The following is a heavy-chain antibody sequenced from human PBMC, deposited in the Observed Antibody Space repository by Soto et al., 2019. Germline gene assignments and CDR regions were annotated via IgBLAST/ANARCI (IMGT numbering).Heavy chain of an antibody. Sequence: PSETLSLTCAVSGGSISSGGYSWSWIRQPPGKGLEWIGYIYHSGSTYYNPSLKSRVTISVDRSKNQFSLKLSSVTAADTAVYYCAGYSYGTLDYWGQGTLVTVSS. D-gene: IGHD5-18*01. CDR3: AGYSYGTLDY. CDR2: IYHSGST. V-gene: IGHV4-30-2*02. CDR1: GGSISSGGYS. J-gene: IGHJ4*02.